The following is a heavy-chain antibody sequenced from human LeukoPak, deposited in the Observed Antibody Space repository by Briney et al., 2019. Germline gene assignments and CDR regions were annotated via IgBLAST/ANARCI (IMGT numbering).Heavy chain of an antibody. CDR3: ARDLVQLWCKDY. Sequence: GGSLRLSCAASGFTFSNYEFNWVRQAPGKGLEWVSYISSSGRNIYYADSVKGRFTISRDNAKNSLYLQMNSLRAEDTAAYYCARDLVQLWCKDYWGQGTLVTVSS. V-gene: IGHV3-48*03. J-gene: IGHJ4*02. D-gene: IGHD5-18*01. CDR2: ISSSGRNI. CDR1: GFTFSNYE.